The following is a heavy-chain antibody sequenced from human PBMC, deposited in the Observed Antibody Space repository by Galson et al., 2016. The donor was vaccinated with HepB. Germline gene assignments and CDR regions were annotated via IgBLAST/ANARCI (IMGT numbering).Heavy chain of an antibody. D-gene: IGHD3-10*01. Sequence: SVKVSCKASGYSFTGYYMHWVRQTPGQGLEWMGWINPKSGGTSYAQKFQGWVTMTRDTSISTAYMELSRLRSDDTAIYYCARGYYGSGSYGLDAFDIWGQGTMVIVSS. V-gene: IGHV1-2*04. CDR1: GYSFTGYY. CDR2: INPKSGGT. J-gene: IGHJ3*02. CDR3: ARGYYGSGSYGLDAFDI.